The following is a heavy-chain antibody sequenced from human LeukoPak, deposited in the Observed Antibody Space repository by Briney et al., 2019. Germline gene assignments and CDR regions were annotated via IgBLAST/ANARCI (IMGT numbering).Heavy chain of an antibody. Sequence: PSETLSLTCTVSGGSISSYYWSWIRQPPGKGLEWIGYIYTSGSTNYNPSLKSRVTISVDTSKNQFSLKLSSVTAADTAVYYCARHVVRGVIKTSYYYYYYYMDVRGKGTTVTVSS. CDR2: IYTSGST. V-gene: IGHV4-4*09. CDR3: ARHVVRGVIKTSYYYYYYYMDV. D-gene: IGHD3-10*02. J-gene: IGHJ6*03. CDR1: GGSISSYY.